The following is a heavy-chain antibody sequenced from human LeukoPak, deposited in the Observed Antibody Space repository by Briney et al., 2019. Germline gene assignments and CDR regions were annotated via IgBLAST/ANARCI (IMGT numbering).Heavy chain of an antibody. CDR2: IKQDGSEK. CDR1: GFTFSSYW. V-gene: IGHV3-7*01. Sequence: GGSLRLSCAASGFTFSSYWMSWVRQAPGKGLEWVANIKQDGSEKYYVDSVKGRFTISRDNAKNSLYLQMNSLRAEDTVVYYCARIPYSSSWRGPDWYFDLWGRGTLVTVSS. J-gene: IGHJ2*01. D-gene: IGHD6-13*01. CDR3: ARIPYSSSWRGPDWYFDL.